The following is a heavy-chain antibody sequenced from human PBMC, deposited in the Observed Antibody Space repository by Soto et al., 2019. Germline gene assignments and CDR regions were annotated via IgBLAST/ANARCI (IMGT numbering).Heavy chain of an antibody. CDR1: GGSISSGGYY. CDR2: IYYSGST. V-gene: IGHV4-31*03. CDR3: ARGGDYYYDSSGHSWGYWYFDL. J-gene: IGHJ2*01. D-gene: IGHD3-22*01. Sequence: QVQLQESGPGLVKPSQTLSLTCTVSGGSISSGGYYWSWIRQHPGKGLEWIGYIYYSGSTYYNPSLKSRVTISVDTSKNQFSLKLSSVTAADTAVYYCARGGDYYYDSSGHSWGYWYFDLWGRGTLVTVSS.